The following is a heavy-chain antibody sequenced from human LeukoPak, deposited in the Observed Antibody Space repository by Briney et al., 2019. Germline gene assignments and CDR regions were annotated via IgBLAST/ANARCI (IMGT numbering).Heavy chain of an antibody. CDR3: ARYIVVVPAAMPYNWFDP. CDR2: IYYSGST. J-gene: IGHJ5*02. CDR1: GGSVSSGSYY. V-gene: IGHV4-61*01. Sequence: SETLSLTCTVSGGSVSSGSYYWSWIRQPPGKGLEWIGYIYYSGSTNYNPSLKSRVTISVDTSKNQFSLKLSSVTAADTAVYYCARYIVVVPAAMPYNWFDPRGQGTLVTVSS. D-gene: IGHD2-2*01.